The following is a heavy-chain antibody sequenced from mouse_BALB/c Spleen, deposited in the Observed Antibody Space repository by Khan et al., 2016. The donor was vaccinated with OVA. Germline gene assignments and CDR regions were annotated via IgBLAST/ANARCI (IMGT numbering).Heavy chain of an antibody. D-gene: IGHD2-1*01. CDR2: ILPGRGST. J-gene: IGHJ1*01. V-gene: IGHV1-9*01. CDR1: GYTFSTYW. CDR3: ARFGNHWYFDV. Sequence: VQLQQSGAELMKPGASMKISCKATGYTFSTYWTGWVKQRPGHGLEWIGEILPGRGSTNYNEKFKGKATFTADTSSNTAHMHLSSLTSEDSAVYYCARFGNHWYFDVWGAGTTVTVSS.